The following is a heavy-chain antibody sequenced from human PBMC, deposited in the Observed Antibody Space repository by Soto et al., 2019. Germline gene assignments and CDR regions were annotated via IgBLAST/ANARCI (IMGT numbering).Heavy chain of an antibody. CDR2: ISWNSGSI. J-gene: IGHJ4*02. CDR3: AKSPSYYGDFDY. CDR1: GFTFDDYA. V-gene: IGHV3-9*01. Sequence: EVQLVESGGGLVQPGRSLRLSCAASGFTFDDYAMHWVRQAPGKGLEWVSGISWNSGSIGYADSVKGRFTTSRDNAKNSLYLQMNSLRAEDTALYYCAKSPSYYGDFDYWGQGTLVTVSS. D-gene: IGHD4-17*01.